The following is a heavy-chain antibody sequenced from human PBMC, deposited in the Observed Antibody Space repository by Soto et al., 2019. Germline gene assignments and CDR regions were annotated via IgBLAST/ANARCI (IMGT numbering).Heavy chain of an antibody. J-gene: IGHJ6*02. CDR3: GTPMLRGPQSYYFYAMDV. Sequence: GGSLRLSCAASGFNFSTYSMNWVRQAPGKGLEWVASTDTSSTHIYYADSVKGRFTISRDNAKNSLYLQVNSLRAEDTAVYYCGTPMLRGPQSYYFYAMDVWGQGTTVTVSS. V-gene: IGHV3-21*01. CDR2: TDTSSTHI. D-gene: IGHD3-10*01. CDR1: GFNFSTYS.